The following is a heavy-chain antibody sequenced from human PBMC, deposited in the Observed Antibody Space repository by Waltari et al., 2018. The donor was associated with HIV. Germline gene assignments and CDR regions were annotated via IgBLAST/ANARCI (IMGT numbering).Heavy chain of an antibody. CDR2: IYPVDSDT. CDR3: VRLGYCGSARCPSGYYYSYGMGV. V-gene: IGHV5-51*01. Sequence: EVQLVQSGAEVTQPGESLKISCTGSGYNFTTSWIGWVRQMPGKGLEWMGIIYPVDSDTRYSPSCRGQVTISVDKSISTAYLQWNSLQASDTAMYYCVRLGYCGSARCPSGYYYSYGMGVWGQGTTVTVS. J-gene: IGHJ6*02. D-gene: IGHD2-2*01. CDR1: GYNFTTSW.